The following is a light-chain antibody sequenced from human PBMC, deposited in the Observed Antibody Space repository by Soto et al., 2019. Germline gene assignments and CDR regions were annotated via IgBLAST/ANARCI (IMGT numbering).Light chain of an antibody. Sequence: QSALTQPGSVSGSPGQSITISCTGTSSDVAGYNYVSWYQQYPGKAPKLMIFGVSDRPSGVSNRFSGSKSGNTASLTISGLQAEDEADYYCSSYKTSSTVVVFGGGTKLTVL. V-gene: IGLV2-14*01. CDR2: GVS. J-gene: IGLJ2*01. CDR1: SSDVAGYNY. CDR3: SSYKTSSTVVV.